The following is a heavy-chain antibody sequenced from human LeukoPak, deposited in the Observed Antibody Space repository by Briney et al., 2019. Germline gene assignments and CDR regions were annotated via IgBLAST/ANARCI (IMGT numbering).Heavy chain of an antibody. V-gene: IGHV1-46*01. Sequence: ASVKVSCKASGYTFTGYYMHWVRQAPGQGLEWMGIINPSGGSTSYAQKFQGRVTMTRDTSTSTVYMELSSLRSEDTAVYYCARDTYDYVWGSYDNFDYWGQGTLVTVSS. CDR1: GYTFTGYY. CDR3: ARDTYDYVWGSYDNFDY. J-gene: IGHJ4*02. CDR2: INPSGGST. D-gene: IGHD3-16*01.